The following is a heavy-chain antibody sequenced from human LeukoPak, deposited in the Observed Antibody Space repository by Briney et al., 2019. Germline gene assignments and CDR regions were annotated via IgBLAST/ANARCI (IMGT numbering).Heavy chain of an antibody. J-gene: IGHJ3*02. Sequence: GGSLRLSCAASGFTSSSYSMNWVRQAPGKGLEWVSYISSSSTIYYADSVKGRFTISRDNAKNSLYLQMNSLRAEDTAVYYCARDFINPESMTTVVTEVWDAFDIWGQGTMVTVSS. CDR2: ISSSSTI. D-gene: IGHD4-23*01. CDR3: ARDFINPESMTTVVTEVWDAFDI. CDR1: GFTSSSYS. V-gene: IGHV3-48*04.